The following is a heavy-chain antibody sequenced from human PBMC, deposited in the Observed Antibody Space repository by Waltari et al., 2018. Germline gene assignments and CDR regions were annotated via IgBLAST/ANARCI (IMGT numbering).Heavy chain of an antibody. CDR1: GFAFSSYG. Sequence: VQMVESGGGLIQPGGSLRLSCEATGFAFSSYGMHRVRQGPGKGLEWGAVIWYDGSNKYYADSVKGRFTISRDNSKNTLYLQMNSLRAEDTAMYYCAGTAAGSYYFDYWGQGTLVTVSS. D-gene: IGHD6-13*01. CDR2: IWYDGSNK. CDR3: AGTAAGSYYFDY. V-gene: IGHV3-30*02. J-gene: IGHJ4*02.